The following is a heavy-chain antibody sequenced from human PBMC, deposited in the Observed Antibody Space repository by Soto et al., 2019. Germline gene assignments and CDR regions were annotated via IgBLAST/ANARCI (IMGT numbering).Heavy chain of an antibody. J-gene: IGHJ4*02. CDR1: GFTFSSYS. CDR2: ISYDGSNK. V-gene: IGHV3-30*03. D-gene: IGHD5-12*01. Sequence: GGSLRLSCAASGFTFSSYSMNWVRQAPGKGLEWVAVISYDGSNKYYADSVKGRFTISRDNSKNTLYLQMNSLRAEDTAVYYCARVRDGYKKKYFDYWGQGTLVTVSS. CDR3: ARVRDGYKKKYFDY.